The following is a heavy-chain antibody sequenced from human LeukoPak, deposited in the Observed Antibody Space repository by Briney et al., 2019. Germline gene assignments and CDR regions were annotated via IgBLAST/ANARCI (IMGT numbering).Heavy chain of an antibody. D-gene: IGHD3-22*01. CDR3: AREPDSMGY. J-gene: IGHJ4*02. Sequence: GGSLRLSRGASGFTFSSYSMNWVRQAPGKGLEWVSCISSSSSYIYYADSVKGRFTISRDNAKNSVYLQMSGLTTEDTAVYYCAREPDSMGYWGQGTLVTVSS. V-gene: IGHV3-21*06. CDR1: GFTFSSYS. CDR2: ISSSSSYI.